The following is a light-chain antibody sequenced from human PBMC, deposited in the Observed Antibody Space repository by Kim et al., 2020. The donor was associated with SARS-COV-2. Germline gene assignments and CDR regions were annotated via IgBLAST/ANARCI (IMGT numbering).Light chain of an antibody. V-gene: IGKV1-39*01. CDR1: QSISSY. CDR2: AAS. Sequence: SASVGDRVTITCRARQSISSYLNWYQQKPGKAPKLLIYAASSLQSGVPSRFSGSGSGTDFTLTISSLQPEDFATYYCQQSYSTPLTFGGGTKLEIK. J-gene: IGKJ4*01. CDR3: QQSYSTPLT.